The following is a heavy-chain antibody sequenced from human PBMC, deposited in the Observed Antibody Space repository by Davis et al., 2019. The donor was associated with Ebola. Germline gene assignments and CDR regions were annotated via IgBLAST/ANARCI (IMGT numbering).Heavy chain of an antibody. CDR3: ARDPSNYYDSSGYWVY. V-gene: IGHV1-18*04. CDR1: GYTFTGYY. D-gene: IGHD3-22*01. Sequence: AASVKVSCKASGYTFTGYYLNWVRQAPGQGLEWMGRINPNNGNTNYAQKLQGRVTMTTDTSTSTAYMELRSLRSDDTAVYYCARDPSNYYDSSGYWVYWGQGTLVTVSS. J-gene: IGHJ4*02. CDR2: INPNNGNT.